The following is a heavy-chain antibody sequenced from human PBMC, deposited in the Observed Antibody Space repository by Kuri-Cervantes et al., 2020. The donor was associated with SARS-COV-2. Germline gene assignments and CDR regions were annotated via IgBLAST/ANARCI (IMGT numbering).Heavy chain of an antibody. J-gene: IGHJ4*02. V-gene: IGHV5-10-1*01. D-gene: IGHD3-3*01. CDR2: IDPSDSYT. CDR3: ASTVAFWSGYYDY. Sequence: KVSCKGSGYSFTSYWIGWVRQMPGKGLEWMGRIDPSDSYTNYSPSFQGHVTISADKSISTAYLQWSSPKASDTAMYYCASTVAFWSGYYDYWGQGTLVTVSS. CDR1: GYSFTSYW.